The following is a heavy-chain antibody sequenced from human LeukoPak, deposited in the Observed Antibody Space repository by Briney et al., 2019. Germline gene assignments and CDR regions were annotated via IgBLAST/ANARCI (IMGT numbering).Heavy chain of an antibody. CDR3: ARDSPDGYTYGHYYYMDV. D-gene: IGHD5-18*01. Sequence: SETLSLTCTVSGGSLTPYYWTWIRQSAGKGMEYIGRIHSGGTTNYNPSLRSRITMSVDTSKNQFSLRLTSVTAADTAIYYCARDSPDGYTYGHYYYMDVWGKGTTITVSS. J-gene: IGHJ6*03. CDR1: GGSLTPYY. CDR2: IHSGGTT. V-gene: IGHV4-4*07.